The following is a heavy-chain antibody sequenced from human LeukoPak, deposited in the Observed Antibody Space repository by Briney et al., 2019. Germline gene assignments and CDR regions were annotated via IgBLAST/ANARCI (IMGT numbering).Heavy chain of an antibody. CDR3: ARGRSVAVGGYFDY. Sequence: GGSLRLSCAASGFTFSSYSMNWVRQAPGKGLEWVSSISSSSSYIYYADSVKGRFTISRDNAKNSLYLQMNSLRAEDTAVYYCARGRSVAVGGYFDYWGQGTLVTVS. J-gene: IGHJ4*02. D-gene: IGHD6-19*01. V-gene: IGHV3-21*01. CDR2: ISSSSSYI. CDR1: GFTFSSYS.